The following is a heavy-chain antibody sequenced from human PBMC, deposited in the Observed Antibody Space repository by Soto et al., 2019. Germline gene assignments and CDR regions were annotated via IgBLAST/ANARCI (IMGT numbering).Heavy chain of an antibody. Sequence: GGSLRLSCAASGFTFSSYAMHWVRQAPGKGLEWVAVISYDGSNKYYADSVKGRFTISRDNSKNTLYLRMNSLRAEDTALYYCTRGNGYSSSWYHNWFDPWGQGTLVTVSS. CDR1: GFTFSSYA. V-gene: IGHV3-30-3*01. D-gene: IGHD6-13*01. J-gene: IGHJ5*02. CDR3: TRGNGYSSSWYHNWFDP. CDR2: ISYDGSNK.